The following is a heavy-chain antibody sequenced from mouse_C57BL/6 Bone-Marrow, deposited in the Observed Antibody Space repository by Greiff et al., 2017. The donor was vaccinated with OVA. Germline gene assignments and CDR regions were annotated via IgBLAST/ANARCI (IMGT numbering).Heavy chain of an antibody. J-gene: IGHJ1*03. CDR1: GFTFSSYA. CDR2: ISDGGSYT. Sequence: DVKLQESGGGLVKPGGSLKLSCAASGFTFSSYAMSWVRQTPEKRLEWVATISDGGSYTYYPDNVKGRFTISRDNAKNNLYLQMSHLKSEDTAMYYCAKTTVVATRYFDVWGTGTTVTVSS. V-gene: IGHV5-4*03. CDR3: AKTTVVATRYFDV. D-gene: IGHD1-1*01.